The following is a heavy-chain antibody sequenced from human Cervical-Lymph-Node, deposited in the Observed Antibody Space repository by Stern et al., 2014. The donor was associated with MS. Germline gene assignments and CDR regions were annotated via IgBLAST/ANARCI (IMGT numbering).Heavy chain of an antibody. V-gene: IGHV1-69*06. Sequence: QVQLVQSGAEVKKPGSSVKVSCKASGGTFTSLSINWVRQVPGQSLEWMGGIIPIFDTPNFAQKCQGRVTITADSSTSTVYMALNSLRSDDTAVYYCVLPSTVTTAAFDVWGRGTMVTVSS. CDR1: GGTFTSLS. J-gene: IGHJ3*01. D-gene: IGHD4-17*01. CDR2: IIPIFDTP. CDR3: VLPSTVTTAAFDV.